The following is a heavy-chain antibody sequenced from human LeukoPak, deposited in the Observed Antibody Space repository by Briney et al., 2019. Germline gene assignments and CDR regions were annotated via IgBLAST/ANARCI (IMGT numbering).Heavy chain of an antibody. CDR1: GFTFGDYA. Sequence: LRLSCTASGFTFGDYAMSWLRQAPGTGLEWIGDINHSGSASYNPSLKNRLTMSVDTSKNQFSLKLSSVTAADTAVYYCARLGLYTSSWYRFYYFDYWGQGTLVTVSS. V-gene: IGHV4-34*01. D-gene: IGHD6-13*01. J-gene: IGHJ4*02. CDR3: ARLGLYTSSWYRFYYFDY. CDR2: INHSGSA.